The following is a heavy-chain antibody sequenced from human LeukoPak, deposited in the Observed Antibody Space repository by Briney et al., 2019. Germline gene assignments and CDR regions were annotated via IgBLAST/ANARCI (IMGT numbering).Heavy chain of an antibody. D-gene: IGHD3-3*01. CDR2: INPNSGGT. CDR1: GYTFTGYY. Sequence: GASVKVSCKASGYTFTGYYMHWVRQAPGQGLEWMGWINPNSGGTNYAQKFQGRVTMTRDTSISTAYMELSRLRSDDTAVYYCARVAYDFLFSYYYMDVWGKGTTVTVSS. J-gene: IGHJ6*03. CDR3: ARVAYDFLFSYYYMDV. V-gene: IGHV1-2*02.